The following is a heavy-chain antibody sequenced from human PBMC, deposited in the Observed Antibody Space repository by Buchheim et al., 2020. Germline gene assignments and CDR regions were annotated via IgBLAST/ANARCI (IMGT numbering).Heavy chain of an antibody. Sequence: EVQLVESGGGLVQPGGPLRLSCAASGFTFGIYRMHWVRQTPGKGLVCVSRINGDGRNTDYADSVKGRFTISRDNAENTLYLQMNSLRAEDTAVYYCAMSTNYYSDWGQGT. CDR3: AMSTNYYSD. D-gene: IGHD4/OR15-4a*01. CDR1: GFTFGIYR. V-gene: IGHV3-74*01. CDR2: INGDGRNT. J-gene: IGHJ4*02.